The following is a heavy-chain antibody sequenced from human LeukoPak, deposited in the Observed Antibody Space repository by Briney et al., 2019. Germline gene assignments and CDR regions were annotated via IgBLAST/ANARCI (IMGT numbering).Heavy chain of an antibody. V-gene: IGHV4-4*07. CDR2: IYSSGST. CDR3: ARGSGYYYVRPFDY. D-gene: IGHD3-22*01. CDR1: GDSISRYY. J-gene: IGHJ4*02. Sequence: SETLSLTCTVSGDSISRYYWSWIRQPAGKGLEWIGRIYSSGSTNYNPSLKSRVTMSVDTSKNQFSLKLSSVTAADTAVYYCARGSGYYYVRPFDYWGQGTLVTVSS.